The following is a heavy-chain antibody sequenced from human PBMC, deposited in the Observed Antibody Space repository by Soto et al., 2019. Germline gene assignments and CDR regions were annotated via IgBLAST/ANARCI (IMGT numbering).Heavy chain of an antibody. CDR2: INAGNGNT. D-gene: IGHD5-18*01. J-gene: IGHJ4*02. CDR1: GYTFTTYA. Sequence: QVQLVQSGAEVKKPGASVKVSCKASGYTFTTYAMHWVRQAPGQSLEWMGWINAGNGNTKYSQNFQDRVTITRDASESTAYMELSSLRYEDTAIYFCARGYNYGYTQFDYWGQGTLVTVSS. V-gene: IGHV1-3*01. CDR3: ARGYNYGYTQFDY.